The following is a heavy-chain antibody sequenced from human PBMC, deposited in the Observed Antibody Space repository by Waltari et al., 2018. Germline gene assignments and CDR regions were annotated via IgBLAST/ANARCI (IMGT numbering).Heavy chain of an antibody. D-gene: IGHD6-6*01. CDR3: ARREYSSSSFDY. V-gene: IGHV5-51*01. CDR2: IYPGYSDT. Sequence: EVQLVQSGAEVKKPGEYLKISCKGSGYSFTSYWIGWVRQMPGKGLVWRGIIYPGYSDTRYSPSFQGQFTISADKSISTAYLQWSSLKASDTAMYYCARREYSSSSFDYWGQGTLVTVSS. CDR1: GYSFTSYW. J-gene: IGHJ4*02.